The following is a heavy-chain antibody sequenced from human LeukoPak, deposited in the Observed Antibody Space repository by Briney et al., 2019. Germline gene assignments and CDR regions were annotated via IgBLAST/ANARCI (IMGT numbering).Heavy chain of an antibody. Sequence: GGSLRLSCAASGFTFSSYWMSWVRQAPGKGLEWVANIKQDGSEKYYVGSVKGRFTISRDNAKNSLYLQMNSLRAEDTAVYYCARVDGSSWYGSYYGMDVWGQGTTVTVSS. D-gene: IGHD6-13*01. CDR2: IKQDGSEK. CDR1: GFTFSSYW. J-gene: IGHJ6*02. V-gene: IGHV3-7*01. CDR3: ARVDGSSWYGSYYGMDV.